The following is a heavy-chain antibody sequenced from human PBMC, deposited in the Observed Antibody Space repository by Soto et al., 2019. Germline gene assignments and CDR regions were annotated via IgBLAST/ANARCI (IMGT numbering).Heavy chain of an antibody. CDR1: GFTFSSYW. Sequence: EVQLVESGGGLVQPGGSLRLSCAASGFTFSSYWMHWVRQAPGKGLVWVSRINSDGSSTSYADSVKGRFTISRDNAKNTLYLQMNSLRAEDTAVYYCARDRNSRDGYNYPDYWGQGTLVTVSS. CDR3: ARDRNSRDGYNYPDY. J-gene: IGHJ4*02. D-gene: IGHD5-12*01. V-gene: IGHV3-74*01. CDR2: INSDGSST.